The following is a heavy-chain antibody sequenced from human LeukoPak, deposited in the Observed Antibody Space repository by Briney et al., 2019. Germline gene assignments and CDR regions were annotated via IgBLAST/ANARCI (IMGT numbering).Heavy chain of an antibody. D-gene: IGHD2-2*02. Sequence: GGSLRLSCAASGFTFSSYGMHWVRQAPGKGLEWVAVISYDGSNKYYADSVKGRFTISRDNSKNTLYLQMNSLRAEDTAVYYCARGIDTPNWFDPWGQGTLVTVSS. CDR3: ARGIDTPNWFDP. CDR2: ISYDGSNK. J-gene: IGHJ5*02. CDR1: GFTFSSYG. V-gene: IGHV3-30*03.